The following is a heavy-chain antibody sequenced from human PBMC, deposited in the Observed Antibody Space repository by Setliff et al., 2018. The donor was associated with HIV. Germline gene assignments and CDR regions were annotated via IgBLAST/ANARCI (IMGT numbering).Heavy chain of an antibody. CDR3: ARGSWKDGAHGYFFDY. CDR2: VFYGGGTTH. CDR1: GISVIGYY. D-gene: IGHD1-1*01. J-gene: IGHJ4*02. V-gene: IGHV4-59*02. Sequence: SETLSLTCSVSGISVIGYYWTWMRQPPGKGLEWIANVFYGGGTTHNYNPSLKSRATISIDASKNLLSLSLSSVAAADTAVYYCARGSWKDGAHGYFFDYWGQGTLVTVSS.